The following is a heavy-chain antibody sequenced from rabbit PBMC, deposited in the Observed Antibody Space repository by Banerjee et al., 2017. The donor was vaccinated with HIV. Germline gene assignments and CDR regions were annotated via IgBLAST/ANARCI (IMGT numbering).Heavy chain of an antibody. D-gene: IGHD4-1*01. V-gene: IGHV1S40*01. Sequence: QSLEESGGGLVKPGGTLTLTCKASGIDFSNNCVLCWVRQAPGKGLEWIGCIYISTGSIWYASWAIGRFTISKASSTTVTLQMTSLTAADTASYFCARDLAGVIGWNFNLWGPGTLVAVS. CDR1: GIDFSNNCV. CDR2: IYISTGSI. J-gene: IGHJ4*01. CDR3: ARDLAGVIGWNFNL.